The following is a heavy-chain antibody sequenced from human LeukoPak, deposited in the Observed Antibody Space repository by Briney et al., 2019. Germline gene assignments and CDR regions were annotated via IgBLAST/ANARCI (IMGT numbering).Heavy chain of an antibody. CDR2: IIPIFGTA. CDR1: GGTFSSYA. Sequence: SVKVSCKASGGTFSSYAISWVRQAPGQGLEWMGRIIPIFGTANYAQKFQGRVTITTDESTSTAYMELSSLRSEDTAVYYCARVSLSTNYDFWSGYYPYNWFDPWGQGTLVTVSS. CDR3: ARVSLSTNYDFWSGYYPYNWFDP. J-gene: IGHJ5*02. D-gene: IGHD3-3*01. V-gene: IGHV1-69*05.